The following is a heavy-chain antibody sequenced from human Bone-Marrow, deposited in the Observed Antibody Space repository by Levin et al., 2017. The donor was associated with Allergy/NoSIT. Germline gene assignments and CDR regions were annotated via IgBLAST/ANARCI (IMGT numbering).Heavy chain of an antibody. J-gene: IGHJ4*02. V-gene: IGHV4-59*08. Sequence: SETLSLTCTVSGGSLSTYYWSWLRQSPGKGLEWIGYISYTGSTNYNPSLKSRVTISVDTSKQQFSLILTSVTVADSAVYYCARSPDQAFCTDVSCYTSQPFDHWGQGALVTVSS. CDR3: ARSPDQAFCTDVSCYTSQPFDH. CDR2: ISYTGST. D-gene: IGHD2-2*02. CDR1: GGSLSTYY.